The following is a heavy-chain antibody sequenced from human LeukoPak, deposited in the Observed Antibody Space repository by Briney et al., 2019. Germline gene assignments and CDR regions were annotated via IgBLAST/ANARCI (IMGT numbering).Heavy chain of an antibody. D-gene: IGHD2/OR15-2a*01. J-gene: IGHJ4*02. CDR3: FREYNSLSGDH. Sequence: GGSLRLSCAASKFTFSNYAMSWVRQAPGKGLEWVSGISGSGGSTYYADSVKGRFTISRDNSKNTLYLQMNSLKTEDTAVYYCFREYNSLSGDHWGQGTLVTVSS. CDR1: KFTFSNYA. CDR2: ISGSGGST. V-gene: IGHV3-23*01.